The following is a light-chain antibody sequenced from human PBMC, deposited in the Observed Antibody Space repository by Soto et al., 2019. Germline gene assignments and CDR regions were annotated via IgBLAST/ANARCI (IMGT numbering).Light chain of an antibody. CDR1: QSFSNS. CDR2: DAS. Sequence: EIVLTQSPATLSLSPGERATLSCRASQSFSNSIAWYQHKPGQAPRLLIYDASTRATDIPARFSGSGSGTDFTLTISSLDPEDSAVYYCQQRGEWPPGATFGQGTRLEIK. CDR3: QQRGEWPPGAT. V-gene: IGKV3-11*01. J-gene: IGKJ5*01.